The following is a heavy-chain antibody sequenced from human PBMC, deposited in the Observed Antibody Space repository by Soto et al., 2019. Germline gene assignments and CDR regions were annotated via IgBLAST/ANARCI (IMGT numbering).Heavy chain of an antibody. CDR2: FDPEDGET. CDR1: GYTLTELS. J-gene: IGHJ4*02. Sequence: ASVKGSCKVSGYTLTELSMHWVRQAPGKGLEWMGGFDPEDGETIYAQKFQGRVTMTEDTSTDTAYMELSSLRSEDTAVYYCATSPFLYSYGYVTDYWGQGTLVTVSS. CDR3: ATSPFLYSYGYVTDY. D-gene: IGHD5-18*01. V-gene: IGHV1-24*01.